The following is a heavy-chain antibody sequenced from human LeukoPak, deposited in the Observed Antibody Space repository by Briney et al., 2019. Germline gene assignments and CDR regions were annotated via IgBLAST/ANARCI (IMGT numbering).Heavy chain of an antibody. J-gene: IGHJ6*03. Sequence: SETLSLTCTVSGGSISSSSYYWGWIRQPPGKGLEWIGYIYYSGSTNYNPSLKCRVTISVDTSKNQFSLKLSSVTAADTAVYYCARGTPLGYDFWSGYSSLYYYMDVWGKGTTVTVSS. CDR3: ARGTPLGYDFWSGYSSLYYYMDV. CDR2: IYYSGST. V-gene: IGHV4-61*05. D-gene: IGHD3-3*01. CDR1: GGSISSSSYY.